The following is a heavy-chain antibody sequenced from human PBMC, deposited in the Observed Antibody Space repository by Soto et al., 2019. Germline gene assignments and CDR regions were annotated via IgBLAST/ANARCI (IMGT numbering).Heavy chain of an antibody. CDR3: ARGMKQWLELNAFDI. CDR2: IIPIFGIA. Sequence: ASVKVSCKASGGNFSSYAISWVRQAPGQGLEWMGGIIPIFGIANYAQKFQGRVTITADKSTSTAYMELSSLRSEDTAVYYCARGMKQWLELNAFDIWGQGTMVTVSS. J-gene: IGHJ3*02. D-gene: IGHD6-19*01. V-gene: IGHV1-69*10. CDR1: GGNFSSYA.